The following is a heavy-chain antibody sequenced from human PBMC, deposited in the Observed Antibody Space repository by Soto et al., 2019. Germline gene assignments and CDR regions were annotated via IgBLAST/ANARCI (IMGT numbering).Heavy chain of an antibody. CDR1: GYTFTSYA. CDR3: PRGATAMAYCGNYYFYGMEV. J-gene: IGHJ6*02. Sequence: ASLKVSGEASGYTFTSYAMHWVRQAPGQRLERMGWISAGSGKTKYSQKFQGRGTSTRDTSASTAYMERSSLRSEYPAVYYCPRGATAMAYCGNYYFYGMEVWGQGTTVRVAS. CDR2: ISAGSGKT. D-gene: IGHD5-18*01. V-gene: IGHV1-3*01.